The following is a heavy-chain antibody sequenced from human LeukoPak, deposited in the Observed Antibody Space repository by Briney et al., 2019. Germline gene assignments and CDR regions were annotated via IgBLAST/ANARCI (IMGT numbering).Heavy chain of an antibody. Sequence: GGPLRLSCVASGFTFSGHWMHWVRHVPGKGLMAVSRITPDGNAAAYADSVKGRFTISRDNAKNTLYLEMNSLTAEDTALYHCTRSGYSNGYDYWGQGTLVTVSS. CDR3: TRSGYSNGYDY. CDR1: GFTFSGHW. D-gene: IGHD2-15*01. CDR2: ITPDGNAA. J-gene: IGHJ4*02. V-gene: IGHV3-74*03.